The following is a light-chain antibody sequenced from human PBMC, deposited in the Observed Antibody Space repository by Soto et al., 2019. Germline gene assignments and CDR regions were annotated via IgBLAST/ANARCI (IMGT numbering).Light chain of an antibody. V-gene: IGKV1-5*02. CDR3: QQYDISSGT. J-gene: IGKJ1*01. CDR1: QTISSW. Sequence: DIQMTQSPSTLSASVGDRVTIICRASQTISSWLAWYQQKGGQAPKLLIYDASTLQRGVPSRFSGSGSGTEFTLNISSLQPEDFATYYCQQYDISSGTFGQGTKVDIK. CDR2: DAS.